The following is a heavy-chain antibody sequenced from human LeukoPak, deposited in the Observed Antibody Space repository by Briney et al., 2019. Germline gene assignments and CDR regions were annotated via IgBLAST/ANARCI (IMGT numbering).Heavy chain of an antibody. Sequence: PSETLSLTCAVYGGSFSGYYWSWIRQPPGKGLEWIGEINHSGSTNYNPSLKSRVTISVDTSKNQFSLKLSSVTAADTAAYYCARGGIAARLWDYWGQGTLVTVSS. CDR3: ARGGIAARLWDY. J-gene: IGHJ4*02. CDR2: INHSGST. CDR1: GGSFSGYY. V-gene: IGHV4-34*01. D-gene: IGHD6-6*01.